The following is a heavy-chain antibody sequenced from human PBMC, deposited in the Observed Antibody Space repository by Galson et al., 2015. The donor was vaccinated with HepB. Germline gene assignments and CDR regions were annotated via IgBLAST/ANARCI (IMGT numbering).Heavy chain of an antibody. CDR3: AKVFLSWGSYRPSTSAYGMDV. D-gene: IGHD3-16*02. V-gene: IGHV3-48*01. CDR2: ISSSSSTI. CDR1: GFPLSNAW. Sequence: SLRLSCAASGFPLSNAWMNWVRQAPGKGLEWVSYISSSSSTIYYADSVKGRFTISRDNAKNSLYLQMNSLRAEDTAVYYCAKVFLSWGSYRPSTSAYGMDVWGQGTTVTVSS. J-gene: IGHJ6*02.